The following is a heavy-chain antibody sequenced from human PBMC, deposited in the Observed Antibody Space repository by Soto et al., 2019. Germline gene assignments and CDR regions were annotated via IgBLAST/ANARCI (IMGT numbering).Heavy chain of an antibody. Sequence: GGSLRLSCAASGFTFNNYAMGWVRQPPGKGLEWVSAITDSGDDTYYIDSVKGRFTISRDNSKSTLYLQMNSLRAEDTAIYYCSKLVSSSWSTHYYFDYRGQGTLVTVSS. D-gene: IGHD2-2*01. V-gene: IGHV3-23*01. CDR2: ITDSGDDT. CDR3: SKLVSSSWSTHYYFDY. CDR1: GFTFNNYA. J-gene: IGHJ4*02.